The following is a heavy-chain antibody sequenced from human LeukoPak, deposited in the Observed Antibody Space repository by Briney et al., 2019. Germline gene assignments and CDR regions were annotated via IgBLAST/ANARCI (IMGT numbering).Heavy chain of an antibody. Sequence: GGSLTLSCAASGFTFSSYERNWIRQAPGKGLEWVSYISSSGSTIYYADSVKGRFTISRDNAKNSLYLQMNSLRAEDTAVYYCARGPSITMIVVVILGYFDYWGQGTLVTVSS. D-gene: IGHD3-22*01. J-gene: IGHJ4*02. CDR1: GFTFSSYE. V-gene: IGHV3-48*03. CDR3: ARGPSITMIVVVILGYFDY. CDR2: ISSSGSTI.